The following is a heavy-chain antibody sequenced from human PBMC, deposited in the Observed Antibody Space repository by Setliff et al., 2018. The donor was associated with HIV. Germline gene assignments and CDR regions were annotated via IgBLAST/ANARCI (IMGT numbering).Heavy chain of an antibody. V-gene: IGHV4-59*01. J-gene: IGHJ3*02. CDR1: GASIRSYY. Sequence: PSETLSLTCIVSGASIRSYYWAWIRQSPGRGLQYLGHLYYSGSTNYNPSLKSRLTMSVDTSRNHFSLKLNSVTTADTAMYYCAGYCGGGSCASIWGQGTMVTVSS. CDR2: LYYSGST. D-gene: IGHD2-15*01. CDR3: AGYCGGGSCASI.